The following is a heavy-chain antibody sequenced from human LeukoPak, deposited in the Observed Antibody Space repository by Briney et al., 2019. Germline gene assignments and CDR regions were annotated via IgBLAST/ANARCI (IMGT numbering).Heavy chain of an antibody. CDR2: IYYSGST. D-gene: IGHD1-7*01. CDR3: ARDNWNYGNWFDP. J-gene: IGHJ5*02. CDR1: GGSISSSSYY. V-gene: IGHV4-39*07. Sequence: PSETLSLTCTVSGGSISSSSYYWGWIRQPPGKGLEWIGSIYYSGSTYYTPSLKSRVTISVDTSKNQFSLKLSSVTAADTAVYYCARDNWNYGNWFDPWGQGTLVTVSS.